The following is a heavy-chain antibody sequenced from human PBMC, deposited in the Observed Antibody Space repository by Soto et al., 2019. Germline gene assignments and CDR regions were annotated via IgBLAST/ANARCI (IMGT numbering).Heavy chain of an antibody. CDR2: IYYSGST. CDR3: ARVQYNWFDP. Sequence: SETLSLTCTVSGGSISSYYWSWIRQPPGKGLEWIGYIYYSGSTNYNPSLKCRVTISVDPSKNQFSLKLSSVTAADTAVYYCARVQYNWFDPWGQGTLVTVSS. J-gene: IGHJ5*02. V-gene: IGHV4-59*01. CDR1: GGSISSYY.